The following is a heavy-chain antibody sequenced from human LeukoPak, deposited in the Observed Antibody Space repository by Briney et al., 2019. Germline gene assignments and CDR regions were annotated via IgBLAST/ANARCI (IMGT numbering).Heavy chain of an antibody. CDR3: ARSQCTNGVCYNGRYYFDY. CDR2: ISMSSSYT. D-gene: IGHD2-8*01. CDR1: GFTFSDYC. J-gene: IGHJ4*02. V-gene: IGHV3-11*06. Sequence: GGSLRLFCPASGFTFSDYCTSWTRQAPGKWLEWLSYISMSSSYTNYADYVKGRFPSSRDNAKNSMYLQMNSLRAEDTAVYYCARSQCTNGVCYNGRYYFDYWGQGTLVRLSS.